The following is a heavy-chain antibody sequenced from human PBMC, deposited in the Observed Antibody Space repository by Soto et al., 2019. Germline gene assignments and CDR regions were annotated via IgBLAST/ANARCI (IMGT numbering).Heavy chain of an antibody. Sequence: PGGSLRLSWLTSGFTFKDCGLSWGRPGPGKGLEKVSGISGSGGATYYTDSAEGRFTISRDNSKNTLYLQMNSLRAEDTAVYYCARGASPREWLVRHYYYGMDVWGQGTTVTVSS. CDR1: GFTFKDCG. J-gene: IGHJ6*02. CDR3: ARGASPREWLVRHYYYGMDV. CDR2: ISGSGGAT. V-gene: IGHV3-23*01. D-gene: IGHD6-19*01.